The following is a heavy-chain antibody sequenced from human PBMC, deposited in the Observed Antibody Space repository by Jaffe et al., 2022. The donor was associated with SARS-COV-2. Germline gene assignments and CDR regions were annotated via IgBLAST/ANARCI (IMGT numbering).Heavy chain of an antibody. CDR1: GFTFSSYA. J-gene: IGHJ2*01. CDR3: AKDQTTVVTSSWYFDL. CDR2: IGGSGEST. Sequence: EVQLLESGGGLVQPGGSLRLSCAASGFTFSSYAMSWVRQAPGKGLEWVSGIGGSGESTYYADSVKGRFTISRDNSKNTLYVQMNSLRDEDTAVYYCAKDQTTVVTSSWYFDLWGRGTLVTVSS. D-gene: IGHD4-17*01. V-gene: IGHV3-23*01.